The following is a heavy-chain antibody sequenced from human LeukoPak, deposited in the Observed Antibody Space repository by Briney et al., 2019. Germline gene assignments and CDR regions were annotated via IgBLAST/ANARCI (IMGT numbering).Heavy chain of an antibody. CDR1: GFAFSSYA. Sequence: QTGGSLRLTCAASGFAFSSYAMTWVRQAPGKGLEWFSAISGGAGSTFYSDSVKGRFTISRDNSKNTLSLQMDSLRAEDTAVYYCAKVHNWGSEYCFDYWGQGTLVTVSS. CDR2: ISGGAGST. D-gene: IGHD7-27*01. J-gene: IGHJ4*02. V-gene: IGHV3-23*01. CDR3: AKVHNWGSEYCFDY.